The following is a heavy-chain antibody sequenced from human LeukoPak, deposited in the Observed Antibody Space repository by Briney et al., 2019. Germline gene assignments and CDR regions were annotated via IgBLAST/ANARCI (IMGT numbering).Heavy chain of an antibody. J-gene: IGHJ4*02. Sequence: GGSLRLSCTASGFTFSSYAMSWVRQAPGKGLEWVSAISGSGGSTYYADSVKGRFTISRDNSKNTLYLQMNSLRAEDTAVYYCAKARLWFGELYFDYWGQGTLVTVSS. CDR1: GFTFSSYA. V-gene: IGHV3-23*01. D-gene: IGHD3-10*01. CDR3: AKARLWFGELYFDY. CDR2: ISGSGGST.